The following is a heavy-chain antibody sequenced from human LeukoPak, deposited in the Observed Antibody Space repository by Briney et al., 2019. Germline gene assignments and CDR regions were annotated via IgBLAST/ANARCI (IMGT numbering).Heavy chain of an antibody. Sequence: PSETLSLTCTVSGGSIRGYYWSWVRQPPGKGLEWIAYIYYSGSANYNPSLKSRVTISLDTSKNQFSLKLSSVTAADTAVYYCARNPPFAYCGGDCYPWGQGTLVTVSS. CDR2: IYYSGSA. J-gene: IGHJ4*02. CDR1: GGSIRGYY. CDR3: ARNPPFAYCGGDCYP. D-gene: IGHD2-21*02. V-gene: IGHV4-59*08.